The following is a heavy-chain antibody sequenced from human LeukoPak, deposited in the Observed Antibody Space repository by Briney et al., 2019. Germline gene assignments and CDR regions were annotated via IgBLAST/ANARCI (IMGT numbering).Heavy chain of an antibody. J-gene: IGHJ4*02. Sequence: PGGSLRLSCAASGFTFSSYGMHWVRQAPGNGLEWVAVISYDGSNKYYADSVKGRFTISRDNSKNTLYLQMNSLRAEDTAVYYCAKAFGSSGYYLDYWGQGTLVTVSS. CDR3: AKAFGSSGYYLDY. D-gene: IGHD3-22*01. CDR2: ISYDGSNK. V-gene: IGHV3-30*18. CDR1: GFTFSSYG.